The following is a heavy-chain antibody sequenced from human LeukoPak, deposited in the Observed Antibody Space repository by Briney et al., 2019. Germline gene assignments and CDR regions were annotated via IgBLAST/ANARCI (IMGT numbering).Heavy chain of an antibody. CDR3: AREGYYDILTGYYHNWFDP. CDR2: IYDSGST. CDR1: GGSISGYF. J-gene: IGHJ5*02. D-gene: IGHD3-9*01. V-gene: IGHV4-59*01. Sequence: SETLSLTCTVSGGSISGYFWSWIRQPPGEGLEWIGYIYDSGSTNYNPSLESRVTMSVDTSKNQFSLKLASVTAADTAVYYCAREGYYDILTGYYHNWFDPWGQGTLVTVSS.